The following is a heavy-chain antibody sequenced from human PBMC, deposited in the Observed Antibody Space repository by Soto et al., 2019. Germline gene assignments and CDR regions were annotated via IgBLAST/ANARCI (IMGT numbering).Heavy chain of an antibody. D-gene: IGHD6-13*01. CDR1: GGSISSSDYY. CDR3: AREWMYSSSLNWFDP. V-gene: IGHV4-30-4*01. Sequence: SETLSLTCTVSGGSISSSDYYWSWIRQPPGKGPECIGYISYSGSTNYNPSLKSRVTISVDTSKNQFSLKLSSVTAADTAVYYCAREWMYSSSLNWFDPWSKGTLVTVSS. CDR2: ISYSGST. J-gene: IGHJ5*02.